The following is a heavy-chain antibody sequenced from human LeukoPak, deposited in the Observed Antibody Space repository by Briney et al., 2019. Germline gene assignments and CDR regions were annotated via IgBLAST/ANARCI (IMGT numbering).Heavy chain of an antibody. D-gene: IGHD3-10*01. CDR3: ARTYYGSGNSHFDF. CDR2: IGSSSSTI. J-gene: IGHJ4*02. CDR1: GFTFSSYA. V-gene: IGHV3-48*02. Sequence: GGSLRLSCAASGFTFSSYAMSWVRQAPGKGLEWVSYIGSSSSTIYYADSVKGRFTISRDNARNSLYLQMNSLRDEDTALYNCARTYYGSGNSHFDFWGQGTLVTVSS.